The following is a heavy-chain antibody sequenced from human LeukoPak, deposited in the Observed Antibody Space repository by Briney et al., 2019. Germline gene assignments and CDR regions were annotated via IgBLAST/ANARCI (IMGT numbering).Heavy chain of an antibody. Sequence: PGGSLRLSCEASGFTSISYWMSWVRQAPGKGLEWVANIKQDGSEKYYVDSVKGRFTISRDNAKNSLYLQMNSLRAEDTAVYYCARRRDIVVVPAAYNWFDPWGQGTLVTVSS. CDR1: GFTSISYW. J-gene: IGHJ5*02. CDR2: IKQDGSEK. CDR3: ARRRDIVVVPAAYNWFDP. D-gene: IGHD2-2*01. V-gene: IGHV3-7*01.